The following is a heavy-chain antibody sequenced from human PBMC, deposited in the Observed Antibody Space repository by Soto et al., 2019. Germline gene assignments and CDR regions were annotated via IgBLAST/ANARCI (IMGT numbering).Heavy chain of an antibody. CDR2: IIPIFATA. V-gene: IGHV1-69*12. CDR1: GGTFSSYA. CDR3: ARVGARYFDSSGYSLDY. J-gene: IGHJ4*02. Sequence: QVQLVQSGAEVKKPGSSVKVSCKASGGTFSSYAITWVRQAPGQGLECMGGIIPIFATANYAQKFQGRVTITADESTSIAYMERSSLRSEDTAVYYCARVGARYFDSSGYSLDYWGQGTLVTVSS. D-gene: IGHD3-22*01.